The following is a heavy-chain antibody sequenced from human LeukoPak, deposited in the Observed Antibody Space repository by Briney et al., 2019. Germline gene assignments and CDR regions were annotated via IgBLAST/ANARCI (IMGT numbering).Heavy chain of an antibody. D-gene: IGHD3-10*01. CDR1: GGSISSSSYY. J-gene: IGHJ4*02. CDR3: ARWKVHYYGSGSYNYFDY. V-gene: IGHV4-39*01. Sequence: PSETLSLTCTVSGGSISSSSYYWGWIRQPPGKGLEWIGSIYYSGSTYYNPSLKSRVTISVDTSKNQFSLKLSSVTAADTAVYYCARWKVHYYGSGSYNYFDYWAREPWSPSPQ. CDR2: IYYSGST.